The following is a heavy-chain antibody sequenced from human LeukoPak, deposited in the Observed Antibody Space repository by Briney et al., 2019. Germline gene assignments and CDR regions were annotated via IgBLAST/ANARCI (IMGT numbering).Heavy chain of an antibody. CDR3: ARRYCSSTTCDTFDV. J-gene: IGHJ3*01. CDR2: ISSSSSTI. Sequence: PGGSLRLSCAASGFTFSSYSMNWVRQAPGKGLEWVSYISSSSSTIYYADSVKGRFTISRDNAKNSLYLQMDSLRADDTAVYYCARRYCSSTTCDTFDVWGRGTMVTVSS. D-gene: IGHD2-2*01. CDR1: GFTFSSYS. V-gene: IGHV3-48*04.